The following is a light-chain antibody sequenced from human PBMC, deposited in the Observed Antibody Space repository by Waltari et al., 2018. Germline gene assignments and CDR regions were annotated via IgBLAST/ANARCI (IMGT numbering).Light chain of an antibody. Sequence: QSVLTQPPSASGTPGQRVTISCSGSSSNIGSNTVNWYQQLPGTAPKLLIYSNSQRPSGVPDRFSGSKSGTSASLAISGLQSEYEADYYCAAWDDSLNGNWVFGGGTKLTVL. J-gene: IGLJ3*02. CDR1: SSNIGSNT. CDR2: SNS. V-gene: IGLV1-44*01. CDR3: AAWDDSLNGNWV.